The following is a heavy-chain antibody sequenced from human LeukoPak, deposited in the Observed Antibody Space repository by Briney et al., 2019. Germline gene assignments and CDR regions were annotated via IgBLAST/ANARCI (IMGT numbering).Heavy chain of an antibody. V-gene: IGHV3-21*01. J-gene: IGHJ4*02. CDR3: AAHYSSSWYYFDY. CDR1: GFTFSSYS. CDR2: ISSSSSYI. Sequence: GGSLRLSCAASGFTFSSYSMNWVRQAPGKGLEGVSSISSSSSYIYYADSVRGRFTISRDNAKNSLYLQMNSLRAEDTAVYYCAAHYSSSWYYFDYWGQGTLVTVSS. D-gene: IGHD6-13*01.